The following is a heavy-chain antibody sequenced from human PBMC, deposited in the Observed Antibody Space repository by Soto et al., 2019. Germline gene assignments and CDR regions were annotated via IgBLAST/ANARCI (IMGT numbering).Heavy chain of an antibody. D-gene: IGHD6-13*01. Sequence: EVQLLDSGGGLVQPGGSLRLSCAASGFTFSTYAMSWVRQAPGKGLEWVSSISASGGSTYYADSVKGRFTISRDNSKNTLYLQMNSLRGEDTAVYYCARVASSSWYPYYYYGMDVWGQGTTVTVSS. CDR3: ARVASSSWYPYYYYGMDV. J-gene: IGHJ6*02. CDR1: GFTFSTYA. V-gene: IGHV3-23*01. CDR2: ISASGGST.